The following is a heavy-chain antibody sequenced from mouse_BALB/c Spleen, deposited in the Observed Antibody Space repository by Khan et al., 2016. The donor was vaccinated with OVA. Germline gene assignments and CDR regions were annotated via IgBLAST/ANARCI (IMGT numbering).Heavy chain of an antibody. CDR2: ISYSGST. Sequence: VQLKESGPGLVKPSQSLSLSCTVSGYSFTSDDVWYLIQQSPGNKLEWVGIISYSGSTNYNPSLKRRISITRETSKNQFFLQLNSLTTEDTATYSWARTARIKYWGQGTTLTVSA. D-gene: IGHD1-2*01. CDR3: ARTARIKY. J-gene: IGHJ2*01. CDR1: GYSFTSDDV. V-gene: IGHV3-2*02.